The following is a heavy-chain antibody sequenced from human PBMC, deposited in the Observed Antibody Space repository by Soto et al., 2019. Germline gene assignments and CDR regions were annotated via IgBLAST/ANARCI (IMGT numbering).Heavy chain of an antibody. CDR2: ISAYNGNT. CDR3: ARDGYYDSSGYRSDFDY. Sequence: QVQLVQSGAEVKKPGASVKVSCKASGYTFTSYGISWVRQAPGQGLEWMGWISAYNGNTNYVQKLQGRVTMTTDTSTSPAHMELRSLRSDDTAVYYCARDGYYDSSGYRSDFDYWGQGTLVTFSS. CDR1: GYTFTSYG. J-gene: IGHJ4*02. D-gene: IGHD3-22*01. V-gene: IGHV1-18*01.